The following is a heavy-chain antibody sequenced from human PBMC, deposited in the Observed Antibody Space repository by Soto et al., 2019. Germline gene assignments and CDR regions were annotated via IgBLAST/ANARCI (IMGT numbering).Heavy chain of an antibody. CDR3: ARMYSSGWYYFDY. CDR2: IYYSGST. Sequence: SETLSLTCTVSGGSISSYYWSWIRQPPGKGLEWIGYIYYSGSTNYNPSLKSRVTISVDTSKNQFSLKLSSVTAADTAVYYCARMYSSGWYYFDYWGQGTLVTVSS. J-gene: IGHJ4*02. V-gene: IGHV4-59*01. CDR1: GGSISSYY. D-gene: IGHD6-19*01.